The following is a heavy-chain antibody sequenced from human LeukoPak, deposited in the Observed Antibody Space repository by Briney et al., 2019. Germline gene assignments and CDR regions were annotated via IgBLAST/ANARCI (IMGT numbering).Heavy chain of an antibody. CDR3: ARAYGSGSYFHWFDP. J-gene: IGHJ5*02. D-gene: IGHD3-10*01. CDR1: GGSISTSSYS. V-gene: IGHV4-39*01. Sequence: SETLSLTCTVSGGSISTSSYSWGWIRQPPGKGLEWIGSMFHSGSTYDNPSLRSRVTISVDTSKNQFSLRLSSVTAADTAVYYCARAYGSGSYFHWFDPWGQGTLVTVSS. CDR2: MFHSGST.